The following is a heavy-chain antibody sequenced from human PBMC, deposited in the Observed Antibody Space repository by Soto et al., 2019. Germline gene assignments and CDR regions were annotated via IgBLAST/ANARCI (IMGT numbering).Heavy chain of an antibody. J-gene: IGHJ6*02. CDR3: ARDRSSEVYYYYGMDV. CDR2: IYRSGST. D-gene: IGHD6-6*01. CDR1: SGSISSYY. Sequence: SETLSLTCTVSSGSISSYYMSWIRQPSGTGLEWIGRIYRSGSTDYNPSLKSRVTLSVDTSKNQFSLMLGSVTAADTAVYYCARDRSSEVYYYYGMDVWGQGFTVTVSS. V-gene: IGHV4-4*07.